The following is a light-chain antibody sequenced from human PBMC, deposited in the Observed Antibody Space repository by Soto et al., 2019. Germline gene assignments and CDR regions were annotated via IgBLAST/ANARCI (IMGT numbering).Light chain of an antibody. CDR3: AVCDDSLTGWV. Sequence: QSVLTQPPSASGTPGQSLTISCSGSSSNIGSHYVYWYQSLPGTAPKLLIYNNSQRPSGVPARFSGSKSGTSASLAISGLRAEDEADYYCAVCDDSLTGWVFGGGTKLTVL. V-gene: IGLV1-47*01. J-gene: IGLJ3*02. CDR2: NNS. CDR1: SSNIGSHY.